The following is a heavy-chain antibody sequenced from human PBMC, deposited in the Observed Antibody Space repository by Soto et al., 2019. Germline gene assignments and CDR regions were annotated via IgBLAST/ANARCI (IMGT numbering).Heavy chain of an antibody. J-gene: IGHJ4*02. D-gene: IGHD3-3*01. CDR3: ATQRFLEWLFSSDF. CDR1: GDSISISSYY. V-gene: IGHV4-39*01. CDR2: MYYSGNT. Sequence: SETLSLTCTVSGDSISISSYYWGWVRQPPGKGLEWIGSMYYSGNTYYNPSLKSRVTMSVDTSKNQFSLKLTSVTAADTAVYYCATQRFLEWLFSSDFWGQGTLGTVSS.